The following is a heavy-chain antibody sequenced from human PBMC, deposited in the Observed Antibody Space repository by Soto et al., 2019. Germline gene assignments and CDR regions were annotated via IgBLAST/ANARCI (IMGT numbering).Heavy chain of an antibody. Sequence: EVQLVESGGGLVQPGRSLRLSCAASGFTFDDYAMHWVRQAPGKGLEWVSGISWNSGSIGYADSVKGRFTISRDNAKNSLYLQMNSLRAEDTALYYCAKAAITRVRGVISYYGMDVWGQGTTVTVSS. V-gene: IGHV3-9*01. CDR2: ISWNSGSI. D-gene: IGHD3-10*01. J-gene: IGHJ6*02. CDR3: AKAAITRVRGVISYYGMDV. CDR1: GFTFDDYA.